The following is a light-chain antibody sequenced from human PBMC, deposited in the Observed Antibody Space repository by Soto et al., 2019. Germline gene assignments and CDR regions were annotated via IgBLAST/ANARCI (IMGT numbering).Light chain of an antibody. V-gene: IGKV3-15*01. CDR3: QQYENWPWT. CDR2: AAS. Sequence: DIVLTQSPSTLSVSPGERATLSCRASQSVSSNLAWYQQKPGQAPRLLIYAASTRATGVPARFSGSGSGTEFTLTISSLQSEDVAAYYCQQYENWPWTFGQGTKVDIK. CDR1: QSVSSN. J-gene: IGKJ1*01.